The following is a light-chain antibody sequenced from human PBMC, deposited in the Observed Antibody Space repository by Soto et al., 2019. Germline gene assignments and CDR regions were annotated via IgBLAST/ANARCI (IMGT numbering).Light chain of an antibody. V-gene: IGLV2-14*01. CDR3: SSYSTSSTLVL. CDR2: DVS. Sequence: QSALTQPASVSGSPGQSITISCTGTSSDVGGYNYVAWYQQHPGKAPKLMIYDVSSRPSGVSNRFSGSKSGNTASLTISGLQAEDEADYYCSSYSTSSTLVLFCGGIKLTVL. J-gene: IGLJ3*02. CDR1: SSDVGGYNY.